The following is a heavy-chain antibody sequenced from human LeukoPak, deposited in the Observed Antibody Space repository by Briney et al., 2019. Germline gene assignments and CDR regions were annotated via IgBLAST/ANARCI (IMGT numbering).Heavy chain of an antibody. D-gene: IGHD2-2*01. CDR1: GFTVSSNY. CDR3: ARGRSNTSFFDF. J-gene: IGHJ4*02. Sequence: GGSLRLSCAASGFTVSSNYMSWVRQAPGKGLEWVAISYSGNTTYCADSVKGRFSISRDNSENTLYLQMNSLRVEDTAVYYCARGRSNTSFFDFWGRGTLVAVSS. V-gene: IGHV3-66*01. CDR2: SYSGNTT.